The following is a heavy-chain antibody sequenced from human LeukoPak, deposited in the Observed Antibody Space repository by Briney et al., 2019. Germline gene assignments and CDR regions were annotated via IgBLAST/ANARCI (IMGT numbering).Heavy chain of an antibody. CDR2: ISDSGSST. CDR1: GFTFSSYA. Sequence: GGSLRLSCAASGFTFSSYAMCWVRQAPGKGLERVSSISDSGSSTSYADSVKGRFTISRDNSLNTLYLQMNSLTAGDTAVYYCAKGRRGWGDPEFWGQGTLATVSS. CDR3: AKGRRGWGDPEF. D-gene: IGHD3-10*01. J-gene: IGHJ4*02. V-gene: IGHV3-23*01.